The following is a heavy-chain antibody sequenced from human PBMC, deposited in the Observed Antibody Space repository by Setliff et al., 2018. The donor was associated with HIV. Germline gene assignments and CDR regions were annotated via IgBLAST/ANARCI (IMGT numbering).Heavy chain of an antibody. CDR1: GFTFSSYG. Sequence: PGGSLRLSCAASGFTFSSYGMHWVRQAPGKGLEWVAVIWYDGSNEYYADSVKRRFTISRDNSKNTLYLQMNSLRAEDTGAYYCARHRDPPGTSWISYYYYMDLWGEGTTVTVSS. D-gene: IGHD6-13*01. V-gene: IGHV3-33*01. CDR2: IWYDGSNE. CDR3: ARHRDPPGTSWISYYYYMDL. J-gene: IGHJ6*03.